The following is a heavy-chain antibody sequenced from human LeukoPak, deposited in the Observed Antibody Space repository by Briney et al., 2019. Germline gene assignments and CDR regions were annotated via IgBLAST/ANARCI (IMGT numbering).Heavy chain of an antibody. J-gene: IGHJ6*02. V-gene: IGHV3-30-3*01. D-gene: IGHD3-16*01. CDR2: ISYDGSNK. CDR3: ARGGHWAKDYYYGMDV. Sequence: PGRSLRLSCAASGFTFSSYAMHWVRQAPSKGLEWVAVISYDGSNKYYADSVKGRFTISRDNSKNTLYLQMNSLRAEGTAVYYCARGGHWAKDYYYGMDVWGQGTTVTVSS. CDR1: GFTFSSYA.